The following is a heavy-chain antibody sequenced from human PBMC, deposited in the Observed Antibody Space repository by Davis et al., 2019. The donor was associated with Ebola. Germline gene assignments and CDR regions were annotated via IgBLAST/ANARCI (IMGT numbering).Heavy chain of an antibody. CDR1: GYTFTYRY. D-gene: IGHD3-22*01. CDR2: ISAYSGNT. Sequence: AASVKVSCKASGYTFTYRYLHWVRQAPGQALEWMGWISAYSGNTNYAQKLQGRVTMTTDTSTSTAYMELRSLRSDDTAVYYCARDYYDSSVYFQHWGQGTLVTVSS. V-gene: IGHV1-18*04. CDR3: ARDYYDSSVYFQH. J-gene: IGHJ1*01.